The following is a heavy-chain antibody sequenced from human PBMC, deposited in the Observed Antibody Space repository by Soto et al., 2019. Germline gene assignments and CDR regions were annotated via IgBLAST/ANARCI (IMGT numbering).Heavy chain of an antibody. D-gene: IGHD5-12*01. CDR1: GGSFSGYY. Sequence: SETLSITCAVYGGSFSGYYLSWIRQPPGKGLGWIGEINHSGSTNYNPSLKSRVTISVDTSKNQFSLKLSSVTGADSSVYSCGGFLIVATVYYYYNGMDVWGPGTTVTASS. CDR3: GGFLIVATVYYYYNGMDV. V-gene: IGHV4-34*01. CDR2: INHSGST. J-gene: IGHJ6*02.